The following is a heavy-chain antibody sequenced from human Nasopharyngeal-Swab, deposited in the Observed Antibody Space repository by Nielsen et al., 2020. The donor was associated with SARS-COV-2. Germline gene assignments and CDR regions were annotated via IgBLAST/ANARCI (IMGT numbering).Heavy chain of an antibody. V-gene: IGHV3-23*01. Sequence: GESLKISCAASGFSFSSYALTWVRQAPGKGLEWVSAVSGSGGYTEYPDSVKGRFTISRDNSKNTLYLQMNSLRAEDTAIYYCARKGTTWYPPFGYLDSWGQGTLVTVSS. CDR3: ARKGTTWYPPFGYLDS. J-gene: IGHJ4*02. CDR1: GFSFSSYA. D-gene: IGHD6-13*01. CDR2: VSGSGGYT.